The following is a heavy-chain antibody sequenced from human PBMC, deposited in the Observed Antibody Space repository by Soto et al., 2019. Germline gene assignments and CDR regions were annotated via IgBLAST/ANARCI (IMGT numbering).Heavy chain of an antibody. J-gene: IGHJ4*02. V-gene: IGHV3-30*03. CDR2: ISYDGSNK. CDR3: AGTYGDYVKLDY. D-gene: IGHD4-17*01. CDR1: GFTFSSYG. Sequence: QVQLVESGGGVVQPGRSLRLSCAASGFTFSSYGMHWVRQAPGKGLEWGAVISYDGSNKYYADSVKGRFTISRDNSKNTLYLQMNSLRAEDTAVYYCAGTYGDYVKLDYWGQGTLVTVSS.